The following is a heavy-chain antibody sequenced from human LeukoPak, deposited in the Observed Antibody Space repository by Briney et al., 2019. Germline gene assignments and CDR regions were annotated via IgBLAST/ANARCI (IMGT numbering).Heavy chain of an antibody. D-gene: IGHD1-26*01. CDR3: ARTRSVGATNWFDP. CDR1: GFSLSTSGMC. CDR2: IDWDDDK. J-gene: IGHJ5*02. V-gene: IGHV2-70*11. Sequence: SGPALVKPTQTLTLTCTFSGFSLSTSGMCVSWIRQPPGKALEWPARIDWDDDKYYSTSLKTRLTISKDTSKNQVVLTMTNIDPVDTATYYCARTRSVGATNWFDPWGQGTLVTVSS.